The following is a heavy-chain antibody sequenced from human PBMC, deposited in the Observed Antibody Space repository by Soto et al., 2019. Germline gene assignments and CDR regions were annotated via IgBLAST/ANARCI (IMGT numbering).Heavy chain of an antibody. CDR1: GYTFTSYG. D-gene: IGHD6-13*01. Sequence: XSVKVSCKASGYTFTSYGSRLVRQAPGQGLEWMGWISAYNGNTNYSQKLQGRVTMTTDTSTSTAYMELRSLRSDDTAVYYCARDDEAAGTNKWFDSWGQGTLVTVSS. J-gene: IGHJ5*01. V-gene: IGHV1-18*01. CDR3: ARDDEAAGTNKWFDS. CDR2: ISAYNGNT.